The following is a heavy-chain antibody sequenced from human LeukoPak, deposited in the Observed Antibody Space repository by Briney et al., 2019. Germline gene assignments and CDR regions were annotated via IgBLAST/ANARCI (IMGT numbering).Heavy chain of an antibody. D-gene: IGHD2-15*01. CDR2: ISSGSSTI. V-gene: IGHV3-48*02. Sequence: GGSLRPSCAASGFTFSSYNMNWVRQAPGKGLEWLSYISSGSSTISYADSVKGRFTVSRDNAKNSLYLQMKSLRDEDTAVYYCARDIGAFDYWGQGTLVTVSS. J-gene: IGHJ4*02. CDR3: ARDIGAFDY. CDR1: GFTFSSYN.